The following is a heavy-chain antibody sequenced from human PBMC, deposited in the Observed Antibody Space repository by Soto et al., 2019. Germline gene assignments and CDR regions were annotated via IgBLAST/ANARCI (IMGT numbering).Heavy chain of an antibody. Sequence: VQLVQSGAEVQKPGASVRGSCKASGYSFTSYEINWVRQATGQGPEWIGWMNPNSGESGYSQKFQGRVTMTRNTSISTAYMQLTSLKSDDSAVYYCATLLGEAFDVWGQGTTVTVSS. V-gene: IGHV1-8*01. CDR2: MNPNSGES. D-gene: IGHD7-27*01. CDR3: ATLLGEAFDV. CDR1: GYSFTSYE. J-gene: IGHJ3*01.